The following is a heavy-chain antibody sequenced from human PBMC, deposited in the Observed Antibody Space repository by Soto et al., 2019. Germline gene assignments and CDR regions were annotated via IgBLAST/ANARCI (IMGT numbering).Heavy chain of an antibody. J-gene: IGHJ4*02. CDR3: AGYQEGPFDY. CDR2: IYYTGTT. D-gene: IGHD2-2*01. CDR1: GGSISSGDYS. V-gene: IGHV4-30-4*01. Sequence: SETLSLTCTVSGGSISSGDYSWSWLRQPPGKGLEWIGYIYYTGTTYYNPSIKSRLTISVDTSKNQFSLKLTAVTAADTAVYFCAGYQEGPFDYWGQGTLVTVSS.